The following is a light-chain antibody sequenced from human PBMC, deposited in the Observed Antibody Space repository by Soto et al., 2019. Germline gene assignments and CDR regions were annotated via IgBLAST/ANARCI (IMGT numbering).Light chain of an antibody. CDR2: DAS. J-gene: IGKJ5*01. CDR1: ADVSSSY. V-gene: IGKV3D-20*01. CDR3: QQYGSSTIT. Sequence: EIVLTQSPATLSLSRGERATLSCGASADVSSSYVAWYQKKSGLAPRILIHDASSRATGIPDRFSGSKSGTEFNLTIRRLDTEDAAVYECQQYGSSTITFGQGTRLEIK.